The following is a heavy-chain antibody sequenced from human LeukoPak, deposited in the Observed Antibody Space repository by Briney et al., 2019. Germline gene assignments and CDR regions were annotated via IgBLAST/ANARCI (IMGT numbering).Heavy chain of an antibody. CDR1: GVSISSYY. D-gene: IGHD6-19*01. CDR2: IYYTEST. Sequence: SETLSLTCTVSGVSISSYYWSWIRQPPGKGLEWIGYIYYTESTNYIPSLKSRVTISVDTPKNQFSLKLTSVTAADPAVYYCARLYSRGCIDYWGQGTLVTVSS. V-gene: IGHV4-59*01. CDR3: ARLYSRGCIDY. J-gene: IGHJ4*02.